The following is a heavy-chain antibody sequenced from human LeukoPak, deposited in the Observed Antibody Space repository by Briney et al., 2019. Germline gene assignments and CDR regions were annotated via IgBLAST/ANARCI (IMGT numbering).Heavy chain of an antibody. CDR3: LRDRSGSWTFDY. J-gene: IGHJ4*02. V-gene: IGHV3-30*03. Sequence: GGSLRLSCAASGFTFTAYRMHWVRQTPDKALEWVALISSDGNSHFFADSVKGRFTISSDSSKNTVYLQMNGLRPEDTAVYYCLRDRSGSWTFDYWGQGTLVTVSS. D-gene: IGHD1-26*01. CDR2: ISSDGNSH. CDR1: GFTFTAYR.